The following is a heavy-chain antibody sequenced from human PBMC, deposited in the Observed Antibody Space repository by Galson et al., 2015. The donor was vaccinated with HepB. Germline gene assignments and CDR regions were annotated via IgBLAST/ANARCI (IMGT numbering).Heavy chain of an antibody. D-gene: IGHD2-2*01. CDR2: INPNSGGT. Sequence: SVKVSCKASGYTFTGYYMHWVRQAPGQGLEWMGRINPNSGGTNYAQKFQGRVTMTRDTSISTAYMELSRLRSDDTAVYYCARVPPNCSSTSCLDAFDIWGQGTMVTVSS. V-gene: IGHV1-2*06. CDR3: ARVPPNCSSTSCLDAFDI. CDR1: GYTFTGYY. J-gene: IGHJ3*02.